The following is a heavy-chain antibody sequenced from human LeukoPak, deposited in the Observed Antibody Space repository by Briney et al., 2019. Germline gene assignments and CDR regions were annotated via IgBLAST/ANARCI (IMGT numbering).Heavy chain of an antibody. D-gene: IGHD5-12*01. V-gene: IGHV1-58*01. CDR1: GFAFSSSD. CDR3: ARNPGVSGYDYYFDY. CDR2: IILGSGVT. J-gene: IGHJ4*02. Sequence: SVKVSCKASGFAFSSSDVQWIRQARGQRLEWIGWIILGSGVTNYAPEFQDRVTITRDMSTSTAYMELRSLRSEDTAMYYCARNPGVSGYDYYFDYWGQGTLVTVSS.